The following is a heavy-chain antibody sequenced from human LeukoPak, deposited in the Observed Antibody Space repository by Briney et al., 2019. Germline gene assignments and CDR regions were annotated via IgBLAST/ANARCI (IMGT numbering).Heavy chain of an antibody. V-gene: IGHV4-39*07. Sequence: PSETLSLTCSVSGGSISTSSYYYWVWIRQPPGKGLEWIASMYYSGDTHYNSSLKSRVTVSVDTSKNQFSLKLNSMTAADTAVYYCARDRDYYDSSGYSRVSNFDPWGQGTLVTVSS. CDR1: GGSISTSSYYY. CDR2: MYYSGDT. J-gene: IGHJ5*02. D-gene: IGHD3-22*01. CDR3: ARDRDYYDSSGYSRVSNFDP.